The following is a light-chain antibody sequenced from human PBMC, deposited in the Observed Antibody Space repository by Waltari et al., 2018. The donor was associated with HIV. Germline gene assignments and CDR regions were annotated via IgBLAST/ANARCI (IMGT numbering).Light chain of an antibody. CDR2: SNN. V-gene: IGLV1-44*01. Sequence: QSVLTQPPSASGTPGQRVTISCSGSSSNIGSHTVNWYQQLPGTAPKLLLYSNNRRPPGVPDRFSGSKSGTSASLAISGLQSEYEADEYCAAWYGSLNGRVVGGGTKLTVL. CDR1: SSNIGSHT. CDR3: AAWYGSLNGRV. J-gene: IGLJ3*02.